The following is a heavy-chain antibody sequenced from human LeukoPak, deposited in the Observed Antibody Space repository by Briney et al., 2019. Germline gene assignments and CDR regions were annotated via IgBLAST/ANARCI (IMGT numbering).Heavy chain of an antibody. V-gene: IGHV3-72*01. Sequence: PGGSLRLSCAASGFTFSDHYMDWVRQAPGKGLEWVGRTRNRAKSYTTEYATSVKGRFTVSRDDSKNSLYLQMNSLKTEDTAVYYCAREGCTRCAPFVDYWGQGALVTVSS. CDR1: GFTFSDHY. J-gene: IGHJ4*02. CDR3: AREGCTRCAPFVDY. D-gene: IGHD2-2*01. CDR2: TRNRAKSYTT.